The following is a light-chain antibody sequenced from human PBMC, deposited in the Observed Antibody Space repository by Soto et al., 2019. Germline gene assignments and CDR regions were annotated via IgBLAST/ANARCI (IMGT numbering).Light chain of an antibody. CDR2: DAS. CDR1: QSITTY. V-gene: IGKV3-11*01. CDR3: QQRSTRPPYT. J-gene: IGKJ2*01. Sequence: EIVLTQSPATLSLSPGETATLSCRASQSITTYLAWYQHKPGQAPRLLIYDASNRATGIPAKFSGSGSGTDFTLTISSLEPEDFVVYYCQQRSTRPPYTFGQGTRLEIK.